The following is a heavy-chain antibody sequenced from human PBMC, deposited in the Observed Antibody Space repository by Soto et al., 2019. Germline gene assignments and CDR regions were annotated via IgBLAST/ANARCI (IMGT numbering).Heavy chain of an antibody. CDR3: GRGDSSGYYSSVGY. CDR2: IWYDGSNK. D-gene: IGHD3-22*01. Sequence: QVQLVESGGGVVQPGRSLRLSCAASGFTFSSYGMHWVRQAPGKGLEWVAVIWYDGSNKYYADCVKGRFTISRDNSKNLMYLQMDSLRAEDTAVYCCGRGDSSGYYSSVGYWGQGTLLTVSS. CDR1: GFTFSSYG. J-gene: IGHJ4*02. V-gene: IGHV3-33*01.